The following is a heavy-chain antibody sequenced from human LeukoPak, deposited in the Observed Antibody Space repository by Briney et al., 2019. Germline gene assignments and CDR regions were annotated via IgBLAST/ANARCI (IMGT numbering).Heavy chain of an antibody. CDR2: IYYSGST. V-gene: IGHV4-30-4*08. J-gene: IGHJ6*03. D-gene: IGHD1-26*01. Sequence: PSETLSLTGTVSGGSISSGDYYWRWIRQPPGKGLEWIGYIYYSGSTYYNPSLKSRVTISVDTSKNQFSLKLSSVTAADTAVYYCANGIVGAPDYYMDVWGKGTTVTVSS. CDR1: GGSISSGDYY. CDR3: ANGIVGAPDYYMDV.